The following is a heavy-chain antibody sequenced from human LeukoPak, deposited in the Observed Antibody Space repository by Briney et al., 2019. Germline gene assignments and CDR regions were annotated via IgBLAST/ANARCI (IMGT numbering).Heavy chain of an antibody. J-gene: IGHJ5*02. CDR2: IIPILGTA. CDR1: GGTFSSYA. D-gene: IGHD2-15*01. Sequence: GASVKVSCKASGGTFSSYAISWVRQAPGQGLEWMGGIIPILGTANYAQKFQGRVTITTDESTSTAYMELSSLRSEDTAVYYCARGPLPGYCSGGSCYYNWFDPWGQGTLVTVSS. V-gene: IGHV1-69*05. CDR3: ARGPLPGYCSGGSCYYNWFDP.